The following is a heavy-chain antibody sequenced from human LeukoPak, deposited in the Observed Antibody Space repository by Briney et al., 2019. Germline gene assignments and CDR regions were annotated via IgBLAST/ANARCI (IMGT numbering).Heavy chain of an antibody. CDR1: GYTFTGYY. Sequence: GASVKVSCKASGYTFTGYYMHWVRQAPGQGLEWMGWINPNSGGTNYAQKFQGRVTMTRDTSISTAYMELSRLRSDDTAVYYCARTYCSSGSCYSSRNWFDPWGQGTLVTVSS. J-gene: IGHJ5*02. D-gene: IGHD2-15*01. CDR2: INPNSGGT. CDR3: ARTYCSSGSCYSSRNWFDP. V-gene: IGHV1-2*02.